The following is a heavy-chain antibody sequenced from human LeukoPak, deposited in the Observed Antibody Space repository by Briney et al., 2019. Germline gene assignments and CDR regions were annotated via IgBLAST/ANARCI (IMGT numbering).Heavy chain of an antibody. CDR2: IWYDGSNK. CDR1: GFTFSSYG. CDR3: ARDITMIRGVTTDPDAFDV. V-gene: IGHV3-33*01. D-gene: IGHD3-10*01. J-gene: IGHJ3*01. Sequence: GGSLRLSCAASGFTFSSYGMHWVRQAPGKGLEWVAVIWYDGSNKYYADSVKGRFTISRDNSKNTLYLQMNSLRAEDTAVYYCARDITMIRGVTTDPDAFDVWGQGTMVTVSS.